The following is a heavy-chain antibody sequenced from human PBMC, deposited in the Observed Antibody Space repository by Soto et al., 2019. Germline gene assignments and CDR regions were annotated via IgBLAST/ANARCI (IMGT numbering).Heavy chain of an antibody. Sequence: QLQLQESGPGLVKPSETLSLTCTVSGGSISSSSYYWGWIRQPPGKGLEWIGSIYYSGSTYYNPSLKSRVTISVDTSKNPSSLKLSSVTAADTAVYYCARHTPAISISDHWGQGTLVTVSS. CDR2: IYYSGST. V-gene: IGHV4-39*01. D-gene: IGHD2-15*01. CDR1: GGSISSSSYY. CDR3: ARHTPAISISDH. J-gene: IGHJ4*02.